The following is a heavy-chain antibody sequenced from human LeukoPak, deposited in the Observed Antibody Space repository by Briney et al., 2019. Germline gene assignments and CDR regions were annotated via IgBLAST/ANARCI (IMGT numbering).Heavy chain of an antibody. CDR3: ARCLYYDSSGFIGY. J-gene: IGHJ4*02. Sequence: AGGSLRLSCAASGFTPSSYSMNWVRQAPAKGPEWVSSISSSSSYIYYADSVKGRFTISRDNAKNSLYLQMNSLRDDDTAVNYCARCLYYDSSGFIGYWGQGTLVTVSS. CDR1: GFTPSSYS. V-gene: IGHV3-21*01. D-gene: IGHD3-22*01. CDR2: ISSSSSYI.